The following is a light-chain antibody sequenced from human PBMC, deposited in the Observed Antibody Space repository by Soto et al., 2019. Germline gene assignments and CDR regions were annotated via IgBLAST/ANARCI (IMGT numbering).Light chain of an antibody. Sequence: EIVLTQSPGTLSLTPGTGATLSCRASQKISSNYLAWYQQKPGQPPRLLIYGTSNRATGIPDRISGGGSGTDFTLTISRLEPEDFAVYYCHHYGASPYTFGQGTKLEIK. CDR3: HHYGASPYT. CDR1: QKISSNY. CDR2: GTS. V-gene: IGKV3-20*01. J-gene: IGKJ2*01.